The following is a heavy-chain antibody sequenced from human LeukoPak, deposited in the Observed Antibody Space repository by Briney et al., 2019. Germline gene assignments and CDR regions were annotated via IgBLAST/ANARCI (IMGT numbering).Heavy chain of an antibody. CDR2: ISSSSSYI. CDR1: GFTFSSYS. D-gene: IGHD3-3*01. J-gene: IGHJ4*02. V-gene: IGHV3-21*01. CDR3: ATDRGWRTSGYYLYYFEY. Sequence: GGSLRLSCAASGFTFSSYSMNWVRQAPGKGLEWVSSISSSSSYIYYADSVKGRFTISRDNAKNSLYLQMNSLRAEDTAVYYCATDRGWRTSGYYLYYFEYWGQGTLVTYSS.